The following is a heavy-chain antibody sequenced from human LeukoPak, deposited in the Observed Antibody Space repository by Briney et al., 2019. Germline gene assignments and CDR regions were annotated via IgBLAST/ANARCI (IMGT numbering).Heavy chain of an antibody. V-gene: IGHV3-7*01. D-gene: IGHD3-10*01. Sequence: GGSLRLSCAASGFTFSSYWMSWVRQAPGKGLEWVANIRQDGSEKYYVNSVKGRFTISRDNAKNSLYLQMNSLRAEDTAVYYCARDKTFKGWFGELSFNGDFGGEGTLVTVSS. CDR3: ARDKTFKGWFGELSFNGDF. CDR1: GFTFSSYW. CDR2: IRQDGSEK. J-gene: IGHJ4*02.